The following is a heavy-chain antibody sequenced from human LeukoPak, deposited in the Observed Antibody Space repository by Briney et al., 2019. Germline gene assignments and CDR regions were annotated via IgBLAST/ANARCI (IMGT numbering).Heavy chain of an antibody. CDR3: ARKDYYDSSGPSDAFDI. V-gene: IGHV1-69*06. J-gene: IGHJ3*02. Sequence: ASVKVSCKASGGTFSSYAISWVRQATGQGLEWMGGIIPIFGTANYAQKFQGRVTITADKSTSTAYMELSSLRSEDTAVYYCARKDYYDSSGPSDAFDIWGQGTMVTVSS. CDR1: GGTFSSYA. D-gene: IGHD3-22*01. CDR2: IIPIFGTA.